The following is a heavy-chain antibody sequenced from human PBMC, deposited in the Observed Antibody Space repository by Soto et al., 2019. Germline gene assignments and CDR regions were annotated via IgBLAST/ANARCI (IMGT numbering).Heavy chain of an antibody. Sequence: GGSLRLSCAASGFTFSSYAMSWVRQAPGKGLEWVSAISGSGGSTYYADSVKGRFTISRDNSKNTLYLKMNSLRAEDTAVYYCSKDPGPVRMLHYDYWGQGTLVTVSS. V-gene: IGHV3-23*01. CDR2: ISGSGGST. CDR3: SKDPGPVRMLHYDY. CDR1: GFTFSSYA. J-gene: IGHJ4*02. D-gene: IGHD2-15*01.